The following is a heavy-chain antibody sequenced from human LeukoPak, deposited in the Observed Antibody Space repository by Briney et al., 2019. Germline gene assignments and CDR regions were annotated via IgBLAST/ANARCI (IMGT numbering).Heavy chain of an antibody. Sequence: PGGSLRLSCAASGFTFSSYAMSWVRQAPGKGLEWVSAISGSGGSTYYADSVKGRFTISRDNSKNTLYLQMNSLRAEDTAVYYCAKDYYDSSGYYRQFDAFDIWGQGTMVTVSS. V-gene: IGHV3-23*01. J-gene: IGHJ3*02. CDR3: AKDYYDSSGYYRQFDAFDI. CDR2: ISGSGGST. D-gene: IGHD3-22*01. CDR1: GFTFSSYA.